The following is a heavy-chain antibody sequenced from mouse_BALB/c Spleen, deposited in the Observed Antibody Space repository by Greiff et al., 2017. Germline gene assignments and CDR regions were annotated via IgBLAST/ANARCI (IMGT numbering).Heavy chain of an antibody. D-gene: IGHD2-1*01. CDR3: ARDGNYEDYAMDY. V-gene: IGHV1-67*01. CDR2: ISTYYGNT. Sequence: VQLQQSGPELVRPGVSVKISCKGSGYTFTDYAMHWVKQSHAKSLEWIGVISTYYGNTNYNQKFKGKATMTVDKSSSTAYMELARLTSEDSAIYYCARDGNYEDYAMDYWGQGTSVTVSS. CDR1: GYTFTDYA. J-gene: IGHJ4*01.